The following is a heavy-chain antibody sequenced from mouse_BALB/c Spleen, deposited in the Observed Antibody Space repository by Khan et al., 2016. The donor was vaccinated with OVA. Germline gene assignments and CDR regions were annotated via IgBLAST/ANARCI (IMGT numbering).Heavy chain of an antibody. V-gene: IGHV3-2*02. CDR3: ARKDYYDYDPFTY. Sequence: LQQSGPGLVKPSQSLSLTCTVTGYSITSEYTWNWIRQFPGNKLEWMGFISYSGNTRYNPSLKSRISITRDTSKNQFFLQLNSVTSEDTTTYYCARKDYYDYDPFTYWGQGTLVTGAA. CDR2: ISYSGNT. CDR1: GYSITSEYT. J-gene: IGHJ3*01. D-gene: IGHD2-4*01.